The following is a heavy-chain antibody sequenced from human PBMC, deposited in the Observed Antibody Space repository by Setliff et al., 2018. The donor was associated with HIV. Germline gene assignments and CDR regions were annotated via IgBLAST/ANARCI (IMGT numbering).Heavy chain of an antibody. V-gene: IGHV4-61*02. J-gene: IGHJ6*03. CDR2: IYTSGST. D-gene: IGHD6-13*01. CDR3: SRQQLDGFRYKYYYMDV. CDR1: GGSISSGTYY. Sequence: SETLSLTCTVSGGSISSGTYYWSWIRQPAGKGLEWIGRIYTSGSTNYSPSLGSRVTISLDTANNHFSLNLRSVTAADTAVYYCSRQQLDGFRYKYYYMDVWGKGTTVTVSS.